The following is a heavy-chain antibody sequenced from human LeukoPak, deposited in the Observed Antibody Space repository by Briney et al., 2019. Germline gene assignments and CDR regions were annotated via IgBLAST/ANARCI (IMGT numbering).Heavy chain of an antibody. CDR3: ARNVSYSFDN. Sequence: PSETLSRTCDVSGYSIRSNYNWGWIRQPPGKGLEWIGSIYHSGSTYYNPSLKSRVTISVDTSKNQFSLKLSSVTAADTAVYYCARNVSYSFDNWVQGTLVTVSS. V-gene: IGHV4-38-2*01. CDR1: GYSIRSNYN. CDR2: IYHSGST. J-gene: IGHJ4*02. D-gene: IGHD1-1*01.